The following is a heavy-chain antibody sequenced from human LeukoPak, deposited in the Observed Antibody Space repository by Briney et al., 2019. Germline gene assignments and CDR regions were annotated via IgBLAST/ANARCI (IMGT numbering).Heavy chain of an antibody. Sequence: SVKVSCKASGGTFSSYAISWVRQAPGQGLEWMGGIIPIFGTANYAQKFQGRVTITADESTSTAYMELSSLRSEDTAVYYCARETYCGGDCYALEYWGQGTLVTVSS. CDR3: ARETYCGGDCYALEY. CDR1: GGTFSSYA. V-gene: IGHV1-69*13. J-gene: IGHJ4*02. D-gene: IGHD2-21*02. CDR2: IIPIFGTA.